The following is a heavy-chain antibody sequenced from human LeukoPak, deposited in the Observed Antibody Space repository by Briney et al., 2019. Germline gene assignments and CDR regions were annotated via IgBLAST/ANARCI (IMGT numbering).Heavy chain of an antibody. D-gene: IGHD3-9*01. CDR3: ARDHGLRYFDWSLKGYWYFDL. CDR1: GYSISSGYY. J-gene: IGHJ2*01. CDR2: IYHSGST. Sequence: SETLSLTCTVSGYSISSGYYWGWIRQPPGEGLEWIGSIYHSGSTYYNPSLKSRVTISVDTSKNQFSLKLSSVTAADTAVYYCARDHGLRYFDWSLKGYWYFDLWGRGTLVTVSS. V-gene: IGHV4-38-2*02.